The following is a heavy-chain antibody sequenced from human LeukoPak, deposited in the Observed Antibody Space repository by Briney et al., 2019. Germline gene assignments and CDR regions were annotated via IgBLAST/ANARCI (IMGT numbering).Heavy chain of an antibody. CDR2: IYYSGST. V-gene: IGHV4-30-4*01. Sequence: SETLSLTCTVSGGSISSGDYYWSWIRQPPGKGLEWIGYIYYSGSTYYNPSLKSRVTISVDTSKNQFSLKLSSVTAADTAVYYCARHRGIAAASPFDYWGQGTLVTVSS. J-gene: IGHJ4*02. CDR1: GGSISSGDYY. CDR3: ARHRGIAAASPFDY. D-gene: IGHD6-13*01.